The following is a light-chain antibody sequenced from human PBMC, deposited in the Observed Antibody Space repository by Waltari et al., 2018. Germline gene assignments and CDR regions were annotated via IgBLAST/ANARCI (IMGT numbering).Light chain of an antibody. CDR2: RAS. CDR1: QNLTDN. J-gene: IGKJ1*01. V-gene: IGKV3-15*01. CDR3: LEYENRPPWQ. Sequence: IVMTQSPVTLSVTPGQRATLPCRASQNLTDNLAWYQQQPGQAPRLLIYRASTRATGIPGRFSGSGSGTEFSLTVSSLQSEDCALYYCLEYENRPPWQFGQGNNVEI.